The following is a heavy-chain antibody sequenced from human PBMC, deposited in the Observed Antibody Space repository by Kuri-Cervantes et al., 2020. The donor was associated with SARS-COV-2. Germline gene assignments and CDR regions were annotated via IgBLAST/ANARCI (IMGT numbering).Heavy chain of an antibody. V-gene: IGHV5-10-1*01. CDR3: ARLHYRDYRGHFDY. J-gene: IGHJ4*02. D-gene: IGHD4-17*01. CDR2: IDPSDSYT. CDR1: GYSFTSYR. Sequence: GESLNICCNGAGYSFTSYRSSWVRQMPGKGLEWMGMIDPSDSYTNYSPSLHGLVTISADKSISTAYLQWSSLKGSNTAMYYCARLHYRDYRGHFDYWGQGTLVTVSS.